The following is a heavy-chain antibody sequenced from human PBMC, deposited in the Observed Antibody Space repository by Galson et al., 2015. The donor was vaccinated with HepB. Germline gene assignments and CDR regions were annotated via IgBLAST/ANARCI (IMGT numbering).Heavy chain of an antibody. Sequence: SVRLSCAASGFTVSSNHMSWVRLAPGKGLEWVSLIYSDSRTYYADSVKGRFTISRDNSKNTLYLQMNSPRAEDTAVYYCARGSHALLYYYAMDVWGQGTTVTVSS. CDR3: ARGSHALLYYYAMDV. CDR1: GFTVSSNH. D-gene: IGHD2-21*02. V-gene: IGHV3-66*01. CDR2: IYSDSRT. J-gene: IGHJ6*02.